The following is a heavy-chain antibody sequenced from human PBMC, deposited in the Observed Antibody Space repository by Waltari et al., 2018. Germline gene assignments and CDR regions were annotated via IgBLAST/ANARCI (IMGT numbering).Heavy chain of an antibody. J-gene: IGHJ5*02. CDR1: GFTFSSYA. CDR3: ATRKRQTEGVA. D-gene: IGHD6-25*01. CDR2: ISGSGGST. Sequence: EVQLLESGGGLVQPGGSLRLSCAASGFTFSSYAMSWVRQAPGKGLEWVSAISGSGGSTYYADPVKGRFTISRDNSKNTLYLQMNSLRAEDTAVYYCATRKRQTEGVAWGQGTLVTVSS. V-gene: IGHV3-23*01.